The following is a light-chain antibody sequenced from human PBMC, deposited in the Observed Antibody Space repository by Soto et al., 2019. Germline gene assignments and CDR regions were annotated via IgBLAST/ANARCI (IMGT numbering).Light chain of an antibody. CDR2: GAS. V-gene: IGKV3-15*01. CDR1: QSISAN. CDR3: QQYDRWPPWT. J-gene: IGKJ1*01. Sequence: EVVMTQSPATLSVSLGERATLSCSASQSISANVAWLQQKPGQPPRLLIYGASTRATGIPARFSGSGSGTEFTLTINSLQSEDFGIYYCQQYDRWPPWTFGQGTKVEIK.